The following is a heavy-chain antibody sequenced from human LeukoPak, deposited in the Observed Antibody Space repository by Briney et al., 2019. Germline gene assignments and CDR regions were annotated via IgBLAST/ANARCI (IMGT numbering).Heavy chain of an antibody. CDR2: IKSKTDGGTT. D-gene: IGHD3-9*01. CDR1: GFTFSNAW. Sequence: GGSLRLSCAASGFTFSNAWMSWVRQAPGKGLEWVGRIKSKTDGGTTDYAAPVKGRFTISRDDSKSTLYLQMNSLKTEDTAVYYCTTGNILTGYYKFRPDYWGQGTLVTVSS. V-gene: IGHV3-15*01. CDR3: TTGNILTGYYKFRPDY. J-gene: IGHJ4*02.